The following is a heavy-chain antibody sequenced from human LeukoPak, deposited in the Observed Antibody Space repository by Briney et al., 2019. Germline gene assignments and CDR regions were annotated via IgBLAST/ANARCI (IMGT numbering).Heavy chain of an antibody. CDR2: IYYSGST. CDR1: GGSFNTHY. J-gene: IGHJ4*02. V-gene: IGHV4-59*11. Sequence: SETLSLTCTVSGGSFNTHYWNWIRQPPGKGLEWIGYIYYSGSTNYNPSLKSRVTISVDTSKNEFSLKLNSVTAADTAVYYCARDVLAAPGTFDYWGQGALVTVSS. D-gene: IGHD6-13*01. CDR3: ARDVLAAPGTFDY.